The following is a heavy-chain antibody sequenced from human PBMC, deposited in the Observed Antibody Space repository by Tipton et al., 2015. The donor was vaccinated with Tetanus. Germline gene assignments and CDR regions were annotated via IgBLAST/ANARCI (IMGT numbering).Heavy chain of an antibody. D-gene: IGHD7-27*01. CDR1: GFTFDDYA. V-gene: IGHV3-9*01. CDR3: AKGWGSLDH. J-gene: IGHJ4*02. Sequence: SLRLSCAASGFTFDDYAMHWVRQAPGKGLEWVSGISWNSGSIGYADSVKGRFTISRDNAKNSLYLQMNSLRAEDTAVYYCAKGWGSLDHWGQGTLVTVSS. CDR2: ISWNSGSI.